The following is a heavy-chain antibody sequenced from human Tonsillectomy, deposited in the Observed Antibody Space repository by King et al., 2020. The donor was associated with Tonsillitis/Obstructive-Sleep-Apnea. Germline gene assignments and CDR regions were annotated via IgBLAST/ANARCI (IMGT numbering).Heavy chain of an antibody. CDR1: GYTFTSYG. D-gene: IGHD3-3*01. J-gene: IGHJ3*02. V-gene: IGHV1-18*01. CDR2: MRAYNGNT. Sequence: QGQLVQSGAEVKKPGASVKVYCKASGYTFTSYGISWVRQAPGQGLEWMGWMRAYNGNTNYAQKLQGRVTMNTDTSTSTAYMELRSLRSDDTAVYYCARGVTIFGVVPDDAFDIWGQGTMVTVSS. CDR3: ARGVTIFGVVPDDAFDI.